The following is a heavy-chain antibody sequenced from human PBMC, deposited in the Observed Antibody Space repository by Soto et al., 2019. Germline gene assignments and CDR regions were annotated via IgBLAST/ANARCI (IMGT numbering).Heavy chain of an antibody. D-gene: IGHD3-10*01. CDR2: IYYSGST. J-gene: IGHJ6*02. CDR3: ARRGSGSYYGYYYYGMEV. Sequence: SQALSVTCTVSAGSISRGSYNWRRIRKPTGKGLEWIGSIYYSGSTYYNPSLKSRVTISVDTSKNQFSMNLSSLNAEETAVPYCARRGSGSYYGYYYYGMEVWGQGTTVT. V-gene: IGHV4-39*01. CDR1: AGSISRGSYN.